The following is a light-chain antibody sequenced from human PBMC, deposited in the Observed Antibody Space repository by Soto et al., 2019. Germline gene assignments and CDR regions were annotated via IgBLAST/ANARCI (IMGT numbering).Light chain of an antibody. V-gene: IGLV2-18*02. Sequence: QSVLTQPPSVSGSPGQSVTISCTGTSSDVGSYNRVSWYQQPPGTAPKLMIYEVSNRPSGVPDRFSGSKSGNTASLTISGLQAEDEVDYYCSSYTTSSTDVFGTGTKLTVL. CDR2: EVS. CDR3: SSYTTSSTDV. CDR1: SSDVGSYNR. J-gene: IGLJ1*01.